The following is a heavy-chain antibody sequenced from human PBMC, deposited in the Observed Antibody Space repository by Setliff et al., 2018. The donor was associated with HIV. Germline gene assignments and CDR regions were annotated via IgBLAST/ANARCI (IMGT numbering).Heavy chain of an antibody. Sequence: LSLTCTVSGGSFSNFFWNWIRQPPGKGLGWIGYINSSGTTNYNPSLKSRVNISIDPSKNHFTLRLSSVTVADTAVYYCARRGRFMGWFDPWGQGSLVTVSS. J-gene: IGHJ5*02. CDR3: ARRGRFMGWFDP. CDR2: INSSGTT. CDR1: GGSFSNFF. V-gene: IGHV4-4*09. D-gene: IGHD3-3*01.